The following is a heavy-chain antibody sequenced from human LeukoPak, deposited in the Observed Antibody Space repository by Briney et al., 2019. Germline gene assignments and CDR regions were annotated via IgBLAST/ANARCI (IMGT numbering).Heavy chain of an antibody. V-gene: IGHV3-48*01. CDR3: AKVRGLGYCSGGSCLIDY. D-gene: IGHD2-15*01. CDR2: ITASSSTE. Sequence: GGSLRLSCAASGFTFSSSSMNWVRQAPGKGLEWVSYITASSSTEYYADSVKGRFTISRDNAKNSLYLQMNSLRAEDTAVYYCAKVRGLGYCSGGSCLIDYWGQGTLVTVSS. J-gene: IGHJ4*02. CDR1: GFTFSSSS.